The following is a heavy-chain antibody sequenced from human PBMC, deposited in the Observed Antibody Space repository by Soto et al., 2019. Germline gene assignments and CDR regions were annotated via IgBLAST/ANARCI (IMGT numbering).Heavy chain of an antibody. D-gene: IGHD2-2*01. CDR1: GDSISRSRYY. V-gene: IGHV4-39*01. Sequence: QLQLQESGPGLVKPSETLSLTCTDSGDSISRSRYYWGWIRQPPGKGLEWIASIHYTGGTYYNPSLRSRVTIPVDTSKTQFSLTVSSVTAADTAVYYCARHLYSTSPDVWGQGTSVTVSS. CDR2: IHYTGGT. J-gene: IGHJ6*02. CDR3: ARHLYSTSPDV.